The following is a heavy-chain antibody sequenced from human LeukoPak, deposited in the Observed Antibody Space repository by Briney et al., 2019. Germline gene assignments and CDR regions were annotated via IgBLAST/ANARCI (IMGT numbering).Heavy chain of an antibody. J-gene: IGHJ6*03. CDR1: GFTFSSYW. CDR2: IKQDGSEK. CDR3: ARDGGYYYYYMDV. V-gene: IGHV3-7*01. D-gene: IGHD3-10*01. Sequence: GGSLRLSCAASGFTFSSYWMSWVRQAPGRGLEWVANIKQDGSEKYYVDSVKGRFTISRDNAKNSLYLQMNSLRAEDTAVYYCARDGGYYYYYMDVWGKGTTVTVSS.